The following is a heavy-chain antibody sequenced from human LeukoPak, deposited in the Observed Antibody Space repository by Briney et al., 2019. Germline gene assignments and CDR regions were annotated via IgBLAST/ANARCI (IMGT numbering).Heavy chain of an antibody. CDR3: ATVSLWVGSAFDI. D-gene: IGHD1-26*01. J-gene: IGHJ3*02. CDR1: GYTLTELS. CDR2: FDPEDGET. Sequence: ASVKVTCKVTGYTLTELSMHWVRQAPGKGLEWMGGFDPEDGETIYAQKFQGRVTMTEDTSTDTAYMELSSLRSEDTAVYYCATVSLWVGSAFDIWGQGTMVTVSS. V-gene: IGHV1-24*01.